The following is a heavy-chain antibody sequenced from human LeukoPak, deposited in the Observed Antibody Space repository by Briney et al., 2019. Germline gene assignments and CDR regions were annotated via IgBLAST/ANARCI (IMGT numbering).Heavy chain of an antibody. CDR3: AKRVSFTPFY. V-gene: IGHV3-23*01. J-gene: IGHJ4*02. CDR1: GVTFSSYV. Sequence: GGSLILSCAASGVTFSSYVMSWFRQAPGKGLEWFSAISGSGATTYYADSVKGRFTISRDNSKNTLYLHMNSLRAEDTAVYYCAKRVSFTPFYWGQGTLVTVSS. D-gene: IGHD6-6*01. CDR2: ISGSGATT.